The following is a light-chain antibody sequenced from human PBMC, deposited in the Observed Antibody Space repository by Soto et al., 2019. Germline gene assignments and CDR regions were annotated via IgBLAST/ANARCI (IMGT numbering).Light chain of an antibody. Sequence: DIQMTQSPSTLSASVGDRVTITCRASESIKTWLACYQQRPGKAPNLLIYKASSLQSGVSSRFSGSGSGTEFTLIISSLQPDDSATYYCQQYNVYPYTFGQGTKVQI. V-gene: IGKV1-5*03. CDR1: ESIKTW. J-gene: IGKJ2*01. CDR3: QQYNVYPYT. CDR2: KAS.